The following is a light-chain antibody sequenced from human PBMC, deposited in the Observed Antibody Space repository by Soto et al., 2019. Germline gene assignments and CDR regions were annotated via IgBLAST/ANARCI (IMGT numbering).Light chain of an antibody. V-gene: IGKV3-11*01. Sequence: EMVMTQAPATLSVSPGERATLSCRASQSVSSSLAWYQQKPGQAPRLLIYDTSNRATDTPHRFSGSGSGTDFTLTISSLEPEDFAVYYCQQRTNWPITFGQGTRLEIK. CDR3: QQRTNWPIT. CDR2: DTS. J-gene: IGKJ5*01. CDR1: QSVSSS.